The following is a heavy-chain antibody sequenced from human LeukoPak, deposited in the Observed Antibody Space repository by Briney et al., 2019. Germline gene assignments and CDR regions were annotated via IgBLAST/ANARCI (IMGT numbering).Heavy chain of an antibody. CDR2: IYYTGNT. V-gene: IGHV4-59*02. D-gene: IGHD2-15*01. CDR1: GDSVSSFY. J-gene: IGHJ5*02. CDR3: ARTSYASGPRWWFDP. Sequence: SETLSLTCTVSGDSVSSFYWSWIRQPPGKGLEWIGYIYYTGNTDYSPSLKSRVTISVDTSKNQFSLKMRSVTAADTAVYYCARTSYASGPRWWFDPWGQGTLVTVSS.